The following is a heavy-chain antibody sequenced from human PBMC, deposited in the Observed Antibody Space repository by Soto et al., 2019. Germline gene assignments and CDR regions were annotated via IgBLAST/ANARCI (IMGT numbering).Heavy chain of an antibody. Sequence: QVQLVQSGAEVQKPGSSVKVSCKASGGTFSSYAISWVRQAPGQGLEWMGGIIPIFGTANYAQKFQGRVTITADESTSTAYMELSSLRSEDTAVYYCARVGHTVLWFGESTMAYGMDVWGQGTTVTVSS. D-gene: IGHD3-10*01. CDR3: ARVGHTVLWFGESTMAYGMDV. J-gene: IGHJ6*02. CDR1: GGTFSSYA. V-gene: IGHV1-69*01. CDR2: IIPIFGTA.